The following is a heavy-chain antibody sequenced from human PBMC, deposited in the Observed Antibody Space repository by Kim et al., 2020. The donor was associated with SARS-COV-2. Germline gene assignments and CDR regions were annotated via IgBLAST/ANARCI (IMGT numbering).Heavy chain of an antibody. CDR1: GYTFAGYG. CDR3: ARDHKGAAAGAEYYFDY. D-gene: IGHD6-13*01. CDR2: ISAYNGDT. Sequence: ASVKVSCKASGYTFAGYGVSWVRQAPGQGLEWVAWISAYNGDTNYAQKVKGRITMTTDTSTSTAYMELRSLRSDDTAVYYCARDHKGAAAGAEYYFDYWGQGTLVTVSS. V-gene: IGHV1-18*04. J-gene: IGHJ4*02.